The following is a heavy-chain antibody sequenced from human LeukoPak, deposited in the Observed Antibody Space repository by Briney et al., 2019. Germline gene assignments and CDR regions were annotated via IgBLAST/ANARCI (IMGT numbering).Heavy chain of an antibody. D-gene: IGHD5-18*01. Sequence: SETLSLTCTVSGGSISSYYWSWVRQPPGKGLEWIGYVSYSGSTDYNPSLKSRVIISIDTSKNQFSLRLSSVTAADTAVYYCAREDDRYGRIDYWGQGTQVTVSS. V-gene: IGHV4-59*01. CDR1: GGSISSYY. CDR2: VSYSGST. CDR3: AREDDRYGRIDY. J-gene: IGHJ4*02.